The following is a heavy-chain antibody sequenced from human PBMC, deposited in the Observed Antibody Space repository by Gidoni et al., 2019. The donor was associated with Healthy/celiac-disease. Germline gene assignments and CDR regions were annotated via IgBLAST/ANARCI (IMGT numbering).Heavy chain of an antibody. CDR3: ARHPTLLWFGESNYGMDV. D-gene: IGHD3-10*01. Sequence: EVQLVQSGAEVKKPGASLRISCKGSGYSFTSYWISWVRQMPGKGLEWMGRIDPSDSYTNYSPSFQGHVTISADKSISTAYLQWSSLKASDTAMYYCARHPTLLWFGESNYGMDVWGQGTTVTVSS. CDR1: GYSFTSYW. V-gene: IGHV5-10-1*03. CDR2: IDPSDSYT. J-gene: IGHJ6*02.